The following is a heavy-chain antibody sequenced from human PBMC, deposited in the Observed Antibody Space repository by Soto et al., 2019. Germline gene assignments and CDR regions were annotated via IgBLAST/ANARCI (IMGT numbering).Heavy chain of an antibody. D-gene: IGHD6-13*01. CDR1: GYTFTAYY. J-gene: IGHJ6*02. CDR3: ARGSVASAAKPTGMDV. V-gene: IGHV1-2*02. CDR2: IRPNGGST. Sequence: ASVKVSCKASGYTFTAYYLHWVRQAPGQEFEWMGWIRPNGGSTDFARQFQGRFTMTWDTSISTAYMEMGSLRSDDTAVYYCARGSVASAAKPTGMDVWGQGTTVTVSS.